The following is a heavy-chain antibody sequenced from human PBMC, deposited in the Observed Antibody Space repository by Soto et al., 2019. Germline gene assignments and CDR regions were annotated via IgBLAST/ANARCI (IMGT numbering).Heavy chain of an antibody. V-gene: IGHV4-39*01. CDR2: IYYSGIT. CDR1: GGSISSSRYY. CDR3: ESTDRRWYFDF. Sequence: XETLSVSCAVSGGSISSSRYYWGWIRQPPGKVLEWIGSIYYSGITYYNPSLKSRVTISVDTSKNQFSLKLSSVTAADTAVYYCESTDRRWYFDFWGRGTLVTVSS. J-gene: IGHJ2*01.